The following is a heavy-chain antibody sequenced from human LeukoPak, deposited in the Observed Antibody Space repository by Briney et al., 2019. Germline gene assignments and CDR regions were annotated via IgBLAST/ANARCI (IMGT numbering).Heavy chain of an antibody. CDR1: GFTFSDYY. D-gene: IGHD2-2*01. Sequence: GGSLRLSCAASGFTFSDYYMSWIRQAPGKGLEWVSYISSSGSTIYYADSVKGRFTISRDNAKNSLYLQMNSLRAEDTAVYYCVRDGDIVVVPAAGGWFDPWGQGTLVTVSS. CDR3: VRDGDIVVVPAAGGWFDP. CDR2: ISSSGSTI. V-gene: IGHV3-11*01. J-gene: IGHJ5*02.